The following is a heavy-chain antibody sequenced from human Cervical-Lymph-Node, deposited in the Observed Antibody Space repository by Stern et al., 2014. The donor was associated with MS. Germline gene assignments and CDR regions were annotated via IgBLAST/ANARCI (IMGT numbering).Heavy chain of an antibody. CDR2: IKSKTDGGTT. V-gene: IGHV3-15*01. CDR1: GFTFSNAW. J-gene: IGHJ4*02. CDR3: TIRRITIFGVVVDY. Sequence: EVQLEESGGGLVKPGGSLRLSCAASGFTFSNAWMSWVRQAPGKGLEWVGRIKSKTDGGTTDYAAPVKGRFTISRDDSKNTLYLQMNSLKTEDTAVYYCTIRRITIFGVVVDYWGQGTLVTVSS. D-gene: IGHD3-3*01.